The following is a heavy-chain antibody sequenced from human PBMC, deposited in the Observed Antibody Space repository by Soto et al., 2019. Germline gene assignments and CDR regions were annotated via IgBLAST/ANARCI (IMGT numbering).Heavy chain of an antibody. V-gene: IGHV4-34*01. J-gene: IGHJ5*02. D-gene: IGHD3-10*01. CDR3: ARRRITMVRGVRFDP. CDR1: GGSFSGYY. Sequence: PSETLSLTCAVYGGSFSGYYWSWIRQPPGKGLEWIGEINHSGSTNYNPSLKSRVTISVDTSKNQFSLKLSSVTAADTAVYYCARRRITMVRGVRFDPWGQGTLVTVSS. CDR2: INHSGST.